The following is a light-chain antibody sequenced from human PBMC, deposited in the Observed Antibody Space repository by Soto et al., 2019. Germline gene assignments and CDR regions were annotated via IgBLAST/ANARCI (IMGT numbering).Light chain of an antibody. CDR3: QQYGSSFRYT. J-gene: IGKJ2*01. CDR2: GAS. V-gene: IGKV3-20*01. Sequence: EIVLTQSPGTLSLSPGERATLSCRASQSVNGNYLTWYQQKPGQAPRLLIYGASSRATGIPVRFSGSGSGTDFTLTISRLEPEDFAVYYCQQYGSSFRYTFGQGNKLEIK. CDR1: QSVNGNY.